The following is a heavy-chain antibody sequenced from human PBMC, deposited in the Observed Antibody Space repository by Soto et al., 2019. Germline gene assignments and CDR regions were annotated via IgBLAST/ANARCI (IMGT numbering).Heavy chain of an antibody. V-gene: IGHV3-30-3*01. J-gene: IGHJ4*02. Sequence: QVQLVESGGGVVQPGRSLRLSCAASGFTFSSYAMHWVRQAPGKGLEWVAVISYDGSNKYYADSVKGRFTISRDNSKNTLYQQMNSLRAEDTAVYYCACLSGTERGDYWGQGTLVTVSS. D-gene: IGHD1-26*01. CDR3: ACLSGTERGDY. CDR2: ISYDGSNK. CDR1: GFTFSSYA.